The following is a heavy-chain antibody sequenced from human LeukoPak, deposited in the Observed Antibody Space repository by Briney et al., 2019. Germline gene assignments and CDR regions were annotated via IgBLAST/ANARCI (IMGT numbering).Heavy chain of an antibody. J-gene: IGHJ2*01. CDR3: ARSDTELSGWYGHWYFDL. CDR2: INHSGST. CDR1: GGSFSGYY. V-gene: IGHV4-34*01. Sequence: PSETLSLTCAVYGGSFSGYYWSWIRLPPGKGLEWIGEINHSGSTNYNPSLKSRVTISVDTSKNQFSLKLSSVTAADTAVYYCARSDTELSGWYGHWYFDLWGRGTLVTVSS. D-gene: IGHD6-19*01.